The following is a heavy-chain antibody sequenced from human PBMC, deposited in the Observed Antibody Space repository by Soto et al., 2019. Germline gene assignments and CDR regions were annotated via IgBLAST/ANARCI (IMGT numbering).Heavy chain of an antibody. D-gene: IGHD2-15*01. V-gene: IGHV1-69*13. CDR1: GGTFSSYA. CDR3: ARDSHPPALSGDIMRWDV. J-gene: IGHJ6*02. Sequence: SVKVSCKASGGTFSSYAVSWVLQAPGQGLEWMGGIIPIFGTVIYAQQFQGRVTITADESTKTAYMELRSLRFEDTAVYYCARDSHPPALSGDIMRWDVWGQGTTVTVSS. CDR2: IIPIFGTV.